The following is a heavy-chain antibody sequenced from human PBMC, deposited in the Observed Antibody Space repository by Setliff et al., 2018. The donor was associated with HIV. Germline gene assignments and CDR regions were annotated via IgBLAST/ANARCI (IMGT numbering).Heavy chain of an antibody. V-gene: IGHV4-59*11. J-gene: IGHJ5*02. CDR3: TLTSRLDGYFDP. D-gene: IGHD5-12*01. CDR1: GGSIRGHY. CDR2: IYYSGST. Sequence: SETLSLTCTVSGGSIRGHYWSWIRQPPGKGLEWIGTIYYSGSTYYKPSLKSRGAISVDTSKNQFYLKLNSVTAADSAVYYCTLTSRLDGYFDPWGQGTLVTVSS.